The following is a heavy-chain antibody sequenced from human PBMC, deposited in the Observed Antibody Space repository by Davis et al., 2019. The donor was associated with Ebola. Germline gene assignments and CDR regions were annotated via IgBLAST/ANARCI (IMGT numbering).Heavy chain of an antibody. CDR2: ISSSSSYI. Sequence: GESLKISCAASGFTFSDYYMSWIRQAPGKGLEWVSYISSSSSYIYYADSVKGRFTISRDNAKNSLYLQMNSLRAEDTAVYYCASYYYDSSGYYEYYFDYWGQGTLVTVSS. D-gene: IGHD3-22*01. J-gene: IGHJ4*02. CDR1: GFTFSDYY. V-gene: IGHV3-11*06. CDR3: ASYYYDSSGYYEYYFDY.